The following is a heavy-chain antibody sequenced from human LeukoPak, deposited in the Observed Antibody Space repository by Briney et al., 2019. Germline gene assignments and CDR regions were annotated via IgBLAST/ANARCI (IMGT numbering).Heavy chain of an antibody. CDR3: ARGGRYAYFLDY. V-gene: IGHV3-9*01. CDR2: ISWNSGNI. D-gene: IGHD3-16*01. J-gene: IGHJ4*02. Sequence: PGGSLRLSCAASGFTFDDYAMHWVRQAPGKGLEWVSSISWNSGNIGYADSVKGRFTISRDNSKNTVYVHMNSLRDEDTAVYYCARGGRYAYFLDYWGQGTLVTVSS. CDR1: GFTFDDYA.